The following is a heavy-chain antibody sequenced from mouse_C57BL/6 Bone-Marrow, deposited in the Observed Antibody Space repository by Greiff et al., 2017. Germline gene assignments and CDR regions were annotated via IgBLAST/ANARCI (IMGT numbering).Heavy chain of an antibody. D-gene: IGHD2-3*01. J-gene: IGHJ4*01. CDR1: GYAFSSYW. V-gene: IGHV1-80*01. CDR3: ARSGELECLLLNAMDY. Sequence: VQLQQSGAELVKPGASVKISCKASGYAFSSYWMNWVKQRPGKGLEWIGQIYPGDGDTNYNGKFKGKATLTADKSSSTAYMQLSSLTSEDSAVYFCARSGELECLLLNAMDYWGQGTSVTVAA. CDR2: IYPGDGDT.